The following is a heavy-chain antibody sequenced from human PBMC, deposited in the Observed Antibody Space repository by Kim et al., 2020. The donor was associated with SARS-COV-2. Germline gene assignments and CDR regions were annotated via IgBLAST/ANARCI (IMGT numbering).Heavy chain of an antibody. CDR3: AKVKRGYSGYDQHFDY. CDR1: GFTFSSYA. D-gene: IGHD5-12*01. CDR2: IWYDGSNK. J-gene: IGHJ4*02. Sequence: GGSLRLSCAASGFTFSSYAMHWVRQAPGKGLEWVAVIWYDGSNKYYADSVKGRFTISRDNSKNTLYLQMNSLRAEDTAVYYCAKVKRGYSGYDQHFDYWGQGTLVTVSS. V-gene: IGHV3-33*06.